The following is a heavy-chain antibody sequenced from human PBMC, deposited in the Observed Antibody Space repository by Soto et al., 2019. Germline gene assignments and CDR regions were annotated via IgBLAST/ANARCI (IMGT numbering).Heavy chain of an antibody. V-gene: IGHV2-5*02. D-gene: IGHD6-6*01. CDR2: IYWDDDK. CDR3: AHRDSSSFGSGY. CDR1: GFSLSTSGVG. J-gene: IGHJ4*02. Sequence: QITLKESGPTLVKPTQTLTLTCTFSGFSLSTSGVGVGWIRQPPGKALEWLALIYWDDDKRYSLSLKSRLTITKYTSKNQVVLTMTNMDPVDTATYYCAHRDSSSFGSGYWGQGTLVTVSS.